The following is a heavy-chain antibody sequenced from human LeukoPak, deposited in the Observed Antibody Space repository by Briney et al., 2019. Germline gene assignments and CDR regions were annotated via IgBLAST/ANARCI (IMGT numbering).Heavy chain of an antibody. Sequence: PSQTLSLTCTVSGGSISSGSYYWSSIRQPAGKGLEWIGRIYTSGSTNYNPSLKSRVTISVDTSKNQFSLKLSSVTAADTAVYYCARRPRNSGNYDGPSGLDYWGQGTLVTVSS. D-gene: IGHD1-26*01. V-gene: IGHV4-61*02. CDR3: ARRPRNSGNYDGPSGLDY. J-gene: IGHJ4*02. CDR2: IYTSGST. CDR1: GGSISSGSYY.